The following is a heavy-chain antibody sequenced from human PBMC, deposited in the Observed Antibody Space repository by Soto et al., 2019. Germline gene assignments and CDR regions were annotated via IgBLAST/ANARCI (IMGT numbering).Heavy chain of an antibody. CDR3: ARWGTASYDYYGMDV. CDR1: GYTFTSYD. J-gene: IGHJ6*02. Sequence: ASVKVSRKATGYTFTSYDINWVLHATGKGLEWMGWMNPNSRNTGYAQKLQGRVTMTRNTSIGTAYMELSSLRSEDPAVYYCARWGTASYDYYGMDVWGPGTTVTVSS. V-gene: IGHV1-8*01. CDR2: MNPNSRNT. D-gene: IGHD3-16*01.